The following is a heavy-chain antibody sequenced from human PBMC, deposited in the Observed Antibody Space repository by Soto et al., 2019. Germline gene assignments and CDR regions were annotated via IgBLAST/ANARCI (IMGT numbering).Heavy chain of an antibody. CDR2: ISGSGGST. CDR1: GFTFSSYA. J-gene: IGHJ3*02. V-gene: IGHV3-23*01. D-gene: IGHD3-22*01. CDR3: AKGRSATMIVVVTLGAFDI. Sequence: LRLSCAASGFTFSSYAMSWVRQAPGKGLEWVSAISGSGGSTYYADSVKGRFTISRDNSKNTLYLQVNSLRAEDTAVYYCAKGRSATMIVVVTLGAFDIWGQGTMVTVSS.